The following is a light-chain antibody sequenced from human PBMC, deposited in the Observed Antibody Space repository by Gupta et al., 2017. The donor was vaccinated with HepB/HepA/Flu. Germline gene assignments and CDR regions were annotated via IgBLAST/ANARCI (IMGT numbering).Light chain of an antibody. CDR3: CSYAGSSNVV. J-gene: IGLJ2*01. V-gene: IGLV2-23*02. CDR1: SSDVGTYNL. Sequence: QSALPTPASVSGSPEQSSIIYSSGTSSDVGTYNLFSCYQQPPDKAPNLIIYEVTKRPSGVSNRFSGVKSGNTAFLTTSVHQTEDEADYYCCSYAGSSNVVFGGGTKLTVL. CDR2: EVT.